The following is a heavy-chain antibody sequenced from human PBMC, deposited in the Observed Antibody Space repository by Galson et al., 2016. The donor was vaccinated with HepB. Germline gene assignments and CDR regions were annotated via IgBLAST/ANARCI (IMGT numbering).Heavy chain of an antibody. CDR3: AKDLSYNEHAFEI. D-gene: IGHD5-24*01. V-gene: IGHV3-53*01. Sequence: SLRLSCAASGLTVSANYMGWVRQAPGKGLEWVSVIYGGGDTTYYADSVKGRFTISRDNAKNTLFLQMNSLRAEDTAVFYCAKDLSYNEHAFEIWGQGTMVSVSS. CDR1: GLTVSANY. CDR2: IYGGGDTT. J-gene: IGHJ3*02.